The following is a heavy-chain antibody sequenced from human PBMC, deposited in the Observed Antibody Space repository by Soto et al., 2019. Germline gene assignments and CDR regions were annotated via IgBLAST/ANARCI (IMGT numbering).Heavy chain of an antibody. CDR1: GGTFSSYT. V-gene: IGHV1-69*02. D-gene: IGHD6-13*01. CDR3: ARAYTAGQTVDY. CDR2: IIPILGIA. Sequence: QVQLVQSGAEVKKPGSSVKVSCKASGGTFSSYTISWVRQAPGQGLEWMGRIIPILGIANYAQKFQGRVTITADKSTSTAYMELSSLRSEDTAVYYCARAYTAGQTVDYWGQGTLVTVSS. J-gene: IGHJ4*02.